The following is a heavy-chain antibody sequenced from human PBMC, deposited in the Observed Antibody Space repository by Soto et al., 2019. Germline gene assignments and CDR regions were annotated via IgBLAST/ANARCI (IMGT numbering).Heavy chain of an antibody. Sequence: PSETLSLTCAVYGGSSSGYYWSWIRQPPGKGLEWIGEINHSGSTNYNPSLKSRVTISVDTSKNQFSLKLNSVTTADTAVYYCARDGREASGMDVWGQGTKVTVSS. CDR1: GGSSSGYY. CDR3: ARDGREASGMDV. CDR2: INHSGST. V-gene: IGHV4-34*01. D-gene: IGHD1-26*01. J-gene: IGHJ6*02.